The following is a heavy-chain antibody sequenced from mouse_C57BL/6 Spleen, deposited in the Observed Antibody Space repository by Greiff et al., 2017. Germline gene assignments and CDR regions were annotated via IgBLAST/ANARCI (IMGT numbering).Heavy chain of an antibody. J-gene: IGHJ2*01. CDR3: ALQGGSSPFDY. V-gene: IGHV3-6*01. CDR1: GYSITSGYY. Sequence: EVKLMESGPGLVKPSQSLSLTCSVTGYSITSGYYWNWIRQFPGNKLEWMGYISYDGSNNYNPSLKNRISITRDTSKNQFFLKLNSVTTEDTATYYCALQGGSSPFDYWGQGTTLTVSS. CDR2: ISYDGSN. D-gene: IGHD1-1*01.